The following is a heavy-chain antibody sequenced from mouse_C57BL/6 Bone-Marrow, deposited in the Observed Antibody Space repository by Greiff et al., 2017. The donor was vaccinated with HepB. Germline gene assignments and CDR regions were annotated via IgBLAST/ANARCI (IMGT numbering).Heavy chain of an antibody. CDR2: IHPNSGST. CDR3: ARITTVVAKYYFDY. CDR1: GYTFTSYW. Sequence: QVQLQQPGAELVKPGASVKLSCKASGYTFTSYWMHWVKQRPGQGLEWIGMIHPNSGSTNYNEKFKSKATLTVDKSSSTAYMQLSSPTSEDSAVYYCARITTVVAKYYFDYWGQGTTLTVSS. D-gene: IGHD1-1*01. V-gene: IGHV1-64*01. J-gene: IGHJ2*01.